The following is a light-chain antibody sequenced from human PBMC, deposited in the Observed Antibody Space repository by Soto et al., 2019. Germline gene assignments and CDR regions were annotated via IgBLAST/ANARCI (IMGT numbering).Light chain of an antibody. V-gene: IGKV1-39*01. CDR1: QSISSY. J-gene: IGKJ2*01. CDR3: QQCNSYPYT. CDR2: DAS. Sequence: DIQMTQSPSSLSASVGDRVTITCRASQSISSYLNWYQLKPGKAPQLLIYDASNLQSGVPSRFSGSGSGTDFTLTISSLQPDDFATYYCQQCNSYPYTFGQGTKLEIK.